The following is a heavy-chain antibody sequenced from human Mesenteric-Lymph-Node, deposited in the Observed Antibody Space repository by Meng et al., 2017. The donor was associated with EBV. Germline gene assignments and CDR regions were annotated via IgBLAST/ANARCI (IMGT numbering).Heavy chain of an antibody. CDR3: ARTNPWLASEY. D-gene: IGHD6-19*01. Sequence: QLVQYGNEGKKPGAYVNVSCKASGHTFTSYGINWVRQAPGQGLDWMGAIIPIFSTTMYAQRLQGRVAITADESTSTAYMELNSLRLEDTAVYYCARTNPWLASEYWGQGTLVTVSS. J-gene: IGHJ4*02. CDR1: GHTFTSYG. CDR2: IIPIFSTT. V-gene: IGHV1-69*01.